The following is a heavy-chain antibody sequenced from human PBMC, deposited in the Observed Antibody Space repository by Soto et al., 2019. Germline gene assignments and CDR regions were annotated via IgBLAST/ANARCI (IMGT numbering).Heavy chain of an antibody. CDR1: GFTFSSYA. D-gene: IGHD5-12*01. J-gene: IGHJ6*02. CDR3: ARDRGHGYSYGTYYYFYGMDV. CDR2: ISGSGGGT. V-gene: IGHV3-23*01. Sequence: EVQLLESGGGLVQPGGSLRLSCAASGFTFSSYAMSWVRQAPAGKGLEWVSGISGSGGGTSYADSVKGRFTISRDNSKNTLDLQMNSLRVEDTAEYYCARDRGHGYSYGTYYYFYGMDVWGQGTTVTVSS.